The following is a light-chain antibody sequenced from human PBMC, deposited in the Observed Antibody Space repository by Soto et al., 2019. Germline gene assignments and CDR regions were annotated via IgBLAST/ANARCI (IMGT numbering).Light chain of an antibody. Sequence: QSVLTQPPSVSGSPGQSVTISCTGTSIDVGSYNRVSWYQQPPGTAPKLMIYDVSNRPSGVPDRFSGSKSGNAASLTITGLQAEDEADYYCSSYKSSSTYVFGTGTKVTVL. J-gene: IGLJ1*01. V-gene: IGLV2-18*02. CDR2: DVS. CDR3: SSYKSSSTYV. CDR1: SIDVGSYNR.